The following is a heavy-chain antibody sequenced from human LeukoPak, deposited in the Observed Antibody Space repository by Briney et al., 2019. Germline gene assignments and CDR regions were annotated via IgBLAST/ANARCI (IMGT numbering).Heavy chain of an antibody. CDR3: ARESGSTVVTPSEAFDI. V-gene: IGHV3-11*04. J-gene: IGHJ3*02. CDR2: ISSSGYTI. Sequence: GGSLRLSCAASGFTFSDYYMTWIRQAPGKGLEWVSYISSSGYTIFYADSVKGRFTISRDNAKNSLYPQMNSLRVEDTAVYYCARESGSTVVTPSEAFDIWGQGTVVTVSS. CDR1: GFTFSDYY. D-gene: IGHD4-23*01.